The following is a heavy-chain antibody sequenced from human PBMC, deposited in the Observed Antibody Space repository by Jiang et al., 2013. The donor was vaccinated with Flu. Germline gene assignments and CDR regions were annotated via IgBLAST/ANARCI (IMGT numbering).Heavy chain of an antibody. CDR3: ARGFDNSGNYYVGAYGMDV. V-gene: IGHV4-59*01. CDR2: IHYSGSI. D-gene: IGHD3-22*01. CDR1: GGSITSYY. J-gene: IGHJ6*02. Sequence: GPGLVKPSETLSLTCTVSGGSITSYYWNWIRQPPGKGLEWIGHIHYSGSINYNPSLKSRLIISVDTPKNQFSLKLRSVTAADTAVYYCARGFDNSGNYYVGAYGMDVWGQGTTVTVSS.